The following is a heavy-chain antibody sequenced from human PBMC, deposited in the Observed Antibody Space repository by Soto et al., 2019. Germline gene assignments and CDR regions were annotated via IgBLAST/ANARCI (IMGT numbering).Heavy chain of an antibody. V-gene: IGHV3-23*01. D-gene: IGHD3-10*01. CDR1: GFTFSSYA. J-gene: IGHJ4*02. CDR2: ISGIGGST. CDR3: ARFSIYGSGSYFPYSYYFDY. Sequence: GGSLRLSCAASGFTFSSYAMSWVRQAPGKGLEWVSAISGIGGSTYYADSVKGRFTISRDNSKNTLYLQMNSLRAEDTAVYYCARFSIYGSGSYFPYSYYFDYWGQGTLVTVSS.